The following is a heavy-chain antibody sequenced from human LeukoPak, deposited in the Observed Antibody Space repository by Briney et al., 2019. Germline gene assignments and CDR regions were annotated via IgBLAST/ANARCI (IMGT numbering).Heavy chain of an antibody. V-gene: IGHV3-48*01. CDR1: GFTFSSYS. Sequence: GGSLRLSCAASGFTFSSYSMNWVRQAPGKGLEWVSYISSSSSTIYYADSVKGRFTISRDNAKNSLYLQMNSLRAEDTAVYYCAREVGYCSGGSCYSNAFVIWGQGTMVTVSS. J-gene: IGHJ3*02. D-gene: IGHD2-15*01. CDR3: AREVGYCSGGSCYSNAFVI. CDR2: ISSSSSTI.